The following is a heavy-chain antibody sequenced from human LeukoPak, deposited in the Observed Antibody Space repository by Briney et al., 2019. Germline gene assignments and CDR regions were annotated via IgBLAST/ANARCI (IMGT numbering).Heavy chain of an antibody. D-gene: IGHD3-22*01. V-gene: IGHV3-21*01. J-gene: IGHJ4*02. CDR2: INSSSSYI. Sequence: GGSLRLSCAASGFTFGSYSMNWVRQAPGKGLKWVSSINSSSSYINYADSVKGRFTISRDNAKNSLYLQMNSLRAEDTAVYYCARDPIDDSSGYCPLDGWGEGTLVTVPS. CDR1: GFTFGSYS. CDR3: ARDPIDDSSGYCPLDG.